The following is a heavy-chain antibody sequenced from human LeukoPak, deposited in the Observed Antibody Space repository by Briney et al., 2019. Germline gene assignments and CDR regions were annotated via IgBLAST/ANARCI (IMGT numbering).Heavy chain of an antibody. V-gene: IGHV4-34*01. CDR2: INHSGST. D-gene: IGHD1-26*01. J-gene: IGHJ4*02. CDR1: GGSFSGYY. CDR3: ARGLRVGANDH. Sequence: PSETLSLTCAVYGGSFSGYYWSWIRQPPGKGLEWIGEINHSGSTNYNPSLKSRVTISVDTSKNQFSLKLSSVTAADTAVYYCARGLRVGANDHWGQGTLVTVSS.